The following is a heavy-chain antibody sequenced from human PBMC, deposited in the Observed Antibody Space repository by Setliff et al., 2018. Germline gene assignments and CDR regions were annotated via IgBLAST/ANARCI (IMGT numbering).Heavy chain of an antibody. J-gene: IGHJ4*02. CDR3: ARGGVAAAGRKGVFEY. CDR1: GYTLSNSI. V-gene: IGHV1-46*01. D-gene: IGHD6-13*01. CDR2: INTGGGSA. Sequence: GASVKVSCKASGYTLSNSILSWVRQAPGQGFEWMGTINTGGGSASIVDQFQGRVTMTRDTSTSTVYMEFSSLKSDDTAVYYCARGGVAAAGRKGVFEYWGQGTLVTVSS.